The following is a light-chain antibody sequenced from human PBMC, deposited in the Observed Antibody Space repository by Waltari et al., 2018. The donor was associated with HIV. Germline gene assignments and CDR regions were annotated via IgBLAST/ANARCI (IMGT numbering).Light chain of an antibody. J-gene: IGLJ3*02. Sequence: QTVVTQEPSFSVSPGGTVTLTCGLSSGSVSTSYYPSWYQQTPGQAPRTFHHRTNTRSSGVPYRFSGSIVGNKAARTITGAQADDESDYDFVLYMGSGLWVCGGGTKLTVL. CDR3: VLYMGSGLWV. V-gene: IGLV8-61*01. CDR2: RTN. CDR1: SGSVSTSYY.